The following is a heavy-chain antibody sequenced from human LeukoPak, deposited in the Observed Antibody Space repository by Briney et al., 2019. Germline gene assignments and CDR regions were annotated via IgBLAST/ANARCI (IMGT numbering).Heavy chain of an antibody. CDR2: IRYDGTSK. CDR3: AKEDKGYSFGFDAFDT. D-gene: IGHD5-18*01. J-gene: IGHJ3*02. Sequence: PGGSLRLSCATSGFPFRAYGIRWVRQAAGKGLEWVAFIRYDGTSKYYIDSVKGRFSISRDTSMNTVSLQMNSLRDEDTAVYYCAKEDKGYSFGFDAFDTWGQGTMVTVSA. V-gene: IGHV3-30*02. CDR1: GFPFRAYG.